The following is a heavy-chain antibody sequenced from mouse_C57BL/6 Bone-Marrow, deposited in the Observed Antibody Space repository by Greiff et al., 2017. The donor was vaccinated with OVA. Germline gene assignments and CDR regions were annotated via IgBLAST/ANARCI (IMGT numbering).Heavy chain of an antibody. D-gene: IGHD2-3*01. CDR1: GFTFSDYG. J-gene: IGHJ3*01. CDR3: ARNPLYDGYAWFAY. V-gene: IGHV5-17*01. Sequence: EVMLVESGGGLVKPGGSLKLSCAASGFTFSDYGMHWVRQAPEKGLEWVAYISSGSSTIYYADTVKGRFTLSRDNAKNTLFLQMTSLRSEDTAMYYCARNPLYDGYAWFAYWGQGTLVTVSA. CDR2: ISSGSSTI.